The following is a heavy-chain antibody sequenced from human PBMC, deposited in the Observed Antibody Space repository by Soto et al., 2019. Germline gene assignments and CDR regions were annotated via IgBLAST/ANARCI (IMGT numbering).Heavy chain of an antibody. Sequence: PGESLKISCKGSGYSFTSYWISWVRQMPGKGLEWMGRIDPSDSYTNYSPSFQGHVTISADKSISTAYLQWSSLKASDTAMYYCARQKHNVDTVDFDYWGQGTLVTSPQ. CDR2: IDPSDSYT. CDR1: GYSFTSYW. CDR3: ARQKHNVDTVDFDY. J-gene: IGHJ4*02. V-gene: IGHV5-10-1*01. D-gene: IGHD5-18*01.